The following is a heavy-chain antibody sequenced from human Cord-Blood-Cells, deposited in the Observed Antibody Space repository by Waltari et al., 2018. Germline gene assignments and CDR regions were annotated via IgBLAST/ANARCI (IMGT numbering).Heavy chain of an antibody. Sequence: QVQLQQWGAGLLKPSETLSLTCAVYGGSFSGYYSRWIRQPPGKGLEWIGEINHSGSTNYNPSLKSRVTISVDTSKNQFSLKLSSVTAADTAVYYCARVPASTVVTDYWGQGTLVTVSS. CDR2: INHSGST. V-gene: IGHV4-34*01. J-gene: IGHJ4*02. CDR1: GGSFSGYY. D-gene: IGHD4-17*01. CDR3: ARVPASTVVTDY.